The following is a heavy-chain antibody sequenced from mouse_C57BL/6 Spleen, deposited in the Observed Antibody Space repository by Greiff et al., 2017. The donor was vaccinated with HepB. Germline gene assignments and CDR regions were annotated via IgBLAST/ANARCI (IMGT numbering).Heavy chain of an antibody. Sequence: QVQLQQPGAELVKPGASVKLSCKASGYTFTSYWMHWVKQRPGQGLEWIGMIHPNSGSTNYNEKFKSKATLTVDKSSSTAYMQLSSLTSEDSAVYYCAIYYSNYERYFDYWGQGTTLTVSS. D-gene: IGHD2-5*01. CDR2: IHPNSGST. J-gene: IGHJ2*01. CDR3: AIYYSNYERYFDY. CDR1: GYTFTSYW. V-gene: IGHV1-64*01.